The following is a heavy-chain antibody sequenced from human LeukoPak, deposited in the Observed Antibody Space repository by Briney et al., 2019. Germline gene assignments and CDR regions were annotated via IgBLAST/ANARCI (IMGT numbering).Heavy chain of an antibody. J-gene: IGHJ4*02. Sequence: PGGSLRLSCAASGFTFSSYSMNWVRQAPGKGLGWVSYISPSGGTITYADSVKGRFTISRDNAKNTLYLQMNSLRAEDTAVYYCARARSGDDPVVYWGQGTLVTVSS. CDR3: ARARSGDDPVVY. CDR2: ISPSGGTI. D-gene: IGHD5-12*01. CDR1: GFTFSSYS. V-gene: IGHV3-48*04.